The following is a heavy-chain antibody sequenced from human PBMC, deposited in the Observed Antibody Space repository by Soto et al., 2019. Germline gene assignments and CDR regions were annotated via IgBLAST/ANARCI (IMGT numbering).Heavy chain of an antibody. D-gene: IGHD3-22*01. J-gene: IGHJ4*02. Sequence: GESLKISCKGSGYSFTSYWIGWVRQMPGKGLEWMGIIYPGDSDTRYSPSFQGQVTISADKSISTAYLQWSSLKASDTAMYYCARAHYYDSSGYYYMYYFDYWGQGTLVTAPQ. V-gene: IGHV5-51*01. CDR1: GYSFTSYW. CDR3: ARAHYYDSSGYYYMYYFDY. CDR2: IYPGDSDT.